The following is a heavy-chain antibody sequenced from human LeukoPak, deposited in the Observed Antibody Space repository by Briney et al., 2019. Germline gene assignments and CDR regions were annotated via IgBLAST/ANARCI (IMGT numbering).Heavy chain of an antibody. CDR2: MNPNSGNT. CDR3: ARGEYSRWIRYFGWSYWFDP. Sequence: GASVKVSCKASGYIFTSYDINWVRQATGQGLEWMGWMNPNSGNTGYAQKFQGRVTITRNTSISTAYMELSSLRSEDTAVYYCARGEYSRWIRYFGWSYWFDPWGQGTLVTVSS. CDR1: GYIFTSYD. D-gene: IGHD3-9*01. J-gene: IGHJ5*02. V-gene: IGHV1-8*03.